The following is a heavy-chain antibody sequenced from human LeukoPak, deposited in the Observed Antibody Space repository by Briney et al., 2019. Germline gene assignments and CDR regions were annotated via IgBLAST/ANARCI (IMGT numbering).Heavy chain of an antibody. Sequence: GGSLRLSCAASGFTFSSYWMSWVRQAPGKGLEWVANIKQDGSEKYYVDPVKGRFTISRDNAKNSLYLQMNSLRAEDTAVYYCASERPPDFGVGTHTGYYYYYMDVWGKGATVTVSS. J-gene: IGHJ6*03. CDR3: ASERPPDFGVGTHTGYYYYYMDV. V-gene: IGHV3-7*01. CDR1: GFTFSSYW. D-gene: IGHD3-3*01. CDR2: IKQDGSEK.